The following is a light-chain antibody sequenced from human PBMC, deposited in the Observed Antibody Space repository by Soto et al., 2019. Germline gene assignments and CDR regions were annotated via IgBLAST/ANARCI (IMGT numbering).Light chain of an antibody. J-gene: IGKJ3*01. CDR2: AAS. CDR3: QQGYGFAFT. V-gene: IGKV1-39*01. Sequence: DIQMTQSPSSLSASVGDRVSITCRASQSISTYLNWYQQKPGKVPRLLIYAASSLQSGVPSRFSGSGSGTDFTLTISSLQPEDFATYFCQQGYGFAFTFGPGTKVDIK. CDR1: QSISTY.